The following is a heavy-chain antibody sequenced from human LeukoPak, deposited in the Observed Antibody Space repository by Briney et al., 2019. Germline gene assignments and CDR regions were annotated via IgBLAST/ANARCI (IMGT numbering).Heavy chain of an antibody. D-gene: IGHD3-3*01. Sequence: APVKVSCKASGYTFTSYDINWVRQATGQGLEWMGWMNPNSGNTGYAQKFQGRVTMTRNTSISTAYMELSSLRSEDTAVYYCARGRGDYDFWSGYYQLDYWGQGTLVTVSS. CDR1: GYTFTSYD. CDR2: MNPNSGNT. CDR3: ARGRGDYDFWSGYYQLDY. J-gene: IGHJ4*02. V-gene: IGHV1-8*01.